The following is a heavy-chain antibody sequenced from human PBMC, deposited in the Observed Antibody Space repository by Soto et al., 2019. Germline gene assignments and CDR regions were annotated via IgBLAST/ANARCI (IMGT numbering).Heavy chain of an antibody. J-gene: IGHJ6*02. CDR2: ISAYNGNT. CDR1: GYTFTSYG. V-gene: IGHV1-18*04. CDR3: ARDGGGSYVYYYYGMDV. Sequence: ASVKVSCKASGYTFTSYGISWVRQAPGQGLEWMGWISAYNGNTNYAQKLQGRVAMTTDTSTSTAYMELRSLRSDDTAVYYCARDGGGSYVYYYYGMDVWGQGTTVTVSS. D-gene: IGHD1-26*01.